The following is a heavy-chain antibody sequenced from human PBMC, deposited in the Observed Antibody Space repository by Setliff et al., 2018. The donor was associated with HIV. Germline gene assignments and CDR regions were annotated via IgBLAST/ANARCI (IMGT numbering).Heavy chain of an antibody. CDR1: GFTFSSYG. D-gene: IGHD6-19*01. CDR2: IWYDGSNK. V-gene: IGHV3-33*06. Sequence: GGSLRLSCAASGFTFSSYGMHWVRQAPGKGLEWVAVIWYDGSNKYYADSVKGRFTISRDNSKNTLYLQMNSLRAEDTAVYYCAKQRGSGWYHWFDPWGQGTLVTVSS. CDR3: AKQRGSGWYHWFDP. J-gene: IGHJ5*02.